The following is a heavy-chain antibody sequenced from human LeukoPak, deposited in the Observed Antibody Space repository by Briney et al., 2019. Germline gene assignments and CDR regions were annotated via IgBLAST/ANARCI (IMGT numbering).Heavy chain of an antibody. Sequence: GGSLRLSCAASGFTVSSNYMSWVRQAPGKGLEWVSVIYSGGSTYYADSVKGRFTISRDNSKNTLYLQMNSLRAEDTAVYYYARLQLRWFDPWGQGTLVTVSS. CDR1: GFTVSSNY. CDR2: IYSGGST. J-gene: IGHJ5*02. CDR3: ARLQLRWFDP. D-gene: IGHD6-13*01. V-gene: IGHV3-53*01.